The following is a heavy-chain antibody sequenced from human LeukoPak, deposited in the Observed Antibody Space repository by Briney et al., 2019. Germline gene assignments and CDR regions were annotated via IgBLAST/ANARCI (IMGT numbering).Heavy chain of an antibody. Sequence: PGRSLRLSCAASGITFNTYAMHWFRQAPGKGPGWVAVISYDGNNKKYVDPVKGRLTISRDNSKNTLYLQMNSLRGEDTAVYYCASGPSTVTKDYFDFWGQGTLVTVSS. CDR3: ASGPSTVTKDYFDF. CDR2: ISYDGNNK. D-gene: IGHD4-17*01. CDR1: GITFNTYA. V-gene: IGHV3-30-3*01. J-gene: IGHJ4*02.